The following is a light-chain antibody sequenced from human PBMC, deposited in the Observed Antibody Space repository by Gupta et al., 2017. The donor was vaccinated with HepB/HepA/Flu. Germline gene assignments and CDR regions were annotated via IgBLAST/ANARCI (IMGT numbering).Light chain of an antibody. CDR3: EIWDSNIRV. J-gene: IGLJ2*01. CDR1: SVYSHYS. V-gene: IGLV4-60*03. Sequence: QLMVTHSSSASASLGSPVNLTSTLSSVYSHYSIGWHQQQPGKAPRLLMKVESSGRYNKGSGIPDRFSGSISGSARYLTISNLQSEYEADYYCEIWDSNIRVFGGGTKLTVL. CDR2: VESSGRY.